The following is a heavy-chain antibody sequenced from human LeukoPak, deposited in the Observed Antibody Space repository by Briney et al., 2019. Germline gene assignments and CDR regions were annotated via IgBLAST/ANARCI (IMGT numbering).Heavy chain of an antibody. CDR3: ATGALMSTVVTWVFSY. D-gene: IGHD4-23*01. V-gene: IGHV1-24*01. J-gene: IGHJ4*02. CDR2: FDPEDGET. Sequence: VASVKVSCKVSGYTLTELSMHWVRQAPGKGLEWMGGFDPEDGETIYAQKFQGRVTMTEDTSTDTAYMELSSLRSEDTAVYYCATGALMSTVVTWVFSYWGQGTLVTVSS. CDR1: GYTLTELS.